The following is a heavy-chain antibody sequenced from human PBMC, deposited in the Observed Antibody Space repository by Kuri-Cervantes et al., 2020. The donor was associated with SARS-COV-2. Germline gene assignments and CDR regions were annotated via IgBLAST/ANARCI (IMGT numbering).Heavy chain of an antibody. CDR1: GFTFSSYA. J-gene: IGHJ4*02. CDR3: AKGVAAADSYYFDY. V-gene: IGHV3-23*01. CDR2: ISGSGGST. Sequence: GESLKISFAASGFTFSSYAMSWVRQAPGKGLEWVSAISGSGGSTYYADSVKGRFTISRDNSKNTLYLQMNSLRAEDTAVYYCAKGVAAADSYYFDYWGQGTLVTVSS. D-gene: IGHD6-13*01.